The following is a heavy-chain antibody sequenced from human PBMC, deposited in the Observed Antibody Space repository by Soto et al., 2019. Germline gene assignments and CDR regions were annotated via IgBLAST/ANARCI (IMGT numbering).Heavy chain of an antibody. Sequence: QVQLVQSGAEVKKPGASVKVSCKASGYTFSSYYLHWVRQAPGQGLEWVGIINPSDGSTTYAQKFDGRVTMTRDTSTSTVYMELSSLRSEDTAMYYCARKYTSVSAGLVAFDYWGQGTLVTVSS. CDR1: GYTFSSYY. D-gene: IGHD6-19*01. CDR2: INPSDGST. CDR3: ARKYTSVSAGLVAFDY. V-gene: IGHV1-46*03. J-gene: IGHJ4*02.